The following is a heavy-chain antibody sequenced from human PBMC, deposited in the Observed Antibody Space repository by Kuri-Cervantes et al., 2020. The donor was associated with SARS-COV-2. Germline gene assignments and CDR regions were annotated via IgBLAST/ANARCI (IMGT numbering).Heavy chain of an antibody. CDR2: IYYSGST. V-gene: IGHV4-59*08. Sequence: GSLRLSCTVSGGSISSYYWSWIRQPPGKGLEWIGYIYYSGSTNYNPSLKSRVTISVDTSKNQFSLKLSSVTAADTAVYYCARRSNRGYYYYYGMDVWGQGTTVTVSS. D-gene: IGHD1-14*01. J-gene: IGHJ6*02. CDR3: ARRSNRGYYYYYGMDV. CDR1: GGSISSYY.